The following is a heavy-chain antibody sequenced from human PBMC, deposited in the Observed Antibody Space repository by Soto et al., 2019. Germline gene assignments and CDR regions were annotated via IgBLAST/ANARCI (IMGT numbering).Heavy chain of an antibody. CDR1: GFTFSSYG. CDR2: ISYDGSNK. D-gene: IGHD5-12*01. Sequence: ESGGGVVQPGRSLRLSCAASGFTFSSYGMHWVRQAPGKGLEWVAVISYDGSNKYYADSVKGRFTISRDNSKNTLCMQMNSLRAEDTAVYYCAKEFILDVDIVATSKNWFDPWGQGTLVTVSS. V-gene: IGHV3-30*18. CDR3: AKEFILDVDIVATSKNWFDP. J-gene: IGHJ5*02.